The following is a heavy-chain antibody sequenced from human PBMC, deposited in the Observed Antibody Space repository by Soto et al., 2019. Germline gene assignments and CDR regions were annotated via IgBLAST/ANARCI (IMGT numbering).Heavy chain of an antibody. D-gene: IGHD5-18*01. J-gene: IGHJ6*02. Sequence: PGESLKISCKGSGYSFTSYWIGWVRQMPGKGLEWMGIIYPGDSDTRYSPSFQGQVTISADKSISTAYLQWSSLKASDTAMYYCAGRLVDTAMVFDYYYYGMDVWGQGTTVTVSS. V-gene: IGHV5-51*01. CDR3: AGRLVDTAMVFDYYYYGMDV. CDR2: IYPGDSDT. CDR1: GYSFTSYW.